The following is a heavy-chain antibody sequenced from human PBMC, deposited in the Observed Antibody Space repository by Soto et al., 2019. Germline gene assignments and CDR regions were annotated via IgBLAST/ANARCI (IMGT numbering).Heavy chain of an antibody. Sequence: QVQLQESGPGLVKPSQTLSLTCTVSGGSISSGGYYWSWIRQNPWKGLAWIGYIYYIGGTYYNPTVRTRDTMSADTSKNRFAMKVSPATAAETDVQDCARAPLYPDYWGQGTLVTVSS. D-gene: IGHD2-2*02. J-gene: IGHJ4*02. CDR2: IYYIGGT. CDR3: ARAPLYPDY. CDR1: GGSISSGGYY. V-gene: IGHV4-31*03.